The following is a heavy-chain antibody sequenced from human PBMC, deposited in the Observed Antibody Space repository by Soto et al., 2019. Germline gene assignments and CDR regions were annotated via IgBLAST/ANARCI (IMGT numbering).Heavy chain of an antibody. CDR1: GGSINTVNYY. D-gene: IGHD3-16*02. V-gene: IGHV4-30-4*01. Sequence: SETLSLTCTVSGGSINTVNYYWSWIRQSPDKGLEWIGHIYNGGTTYNNPSLKSRVTISVDTSKNQFSLKLSSVTAADTAVYYCAGLQSMRLSGLDPWGQGTLVTVSS. CDR2: IYNGGTT. J-gene: IGHJ5*02. CDR3: AGLQSMRLSGLDP.